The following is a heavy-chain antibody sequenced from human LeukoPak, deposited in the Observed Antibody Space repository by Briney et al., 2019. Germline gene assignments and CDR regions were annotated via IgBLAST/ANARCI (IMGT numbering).Heavy chain of an antibody. V-gene: IGHV4-30-2*01. D-gene: IGHD6-19*01. CDR2: IYHSGST. J-gene: IGHJ3*02. CDR3: ARAQGEQWLVQRYAFDI. Sequence: SETLSLTCTVSGGSISSGGYYWSWIRQPPGKGLEWIGYIYHSGSTYYNPSLKSRVTISVDRSKNQFSLKLSSVTAADTAVYYCARAQGEQWLVQRYAFDIWGQGTMVTVSS. CDR1: GGSISSGGYY.